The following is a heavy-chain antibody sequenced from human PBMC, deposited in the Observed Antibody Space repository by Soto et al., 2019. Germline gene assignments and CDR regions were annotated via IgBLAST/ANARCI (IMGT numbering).Heavy chain of an antibody. D-gene: IGHD3-10*01. CDR2: ISAYNGNT. Sequence: GASVKVSCKASGYTFTSYGISWVRQAPGQGLEWMGWISAYNGNTNYAQKLQGRVTMTTDTSTSTAYMELRSLRSDDTAVYYCARVQYVLLWFGELLRPENWFDPWGQGTLVTVSS. CDR1: GYTFTSYG. V-gene: IGHV1-18*01. J-gene: IGHJ5*02. CDR3: ARVQYVLLWFGELLRPENWFDP.